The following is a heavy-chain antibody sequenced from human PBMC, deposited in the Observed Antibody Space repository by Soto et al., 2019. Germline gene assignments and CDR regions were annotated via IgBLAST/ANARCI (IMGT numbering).Heavy chain of an antibody. Sequence: ASVKVSCKASGYPFTRYSIRWVRQAPGQGLEWMGWISGYNGDTEYSKNFQGRLTMTIDTSTTTASMELRSLRSDDTAVYYCARASLTIFGAPYGMDVWGQGXSVTVSS. D-gene: IGHD3-3*01. J-gene: IGHJ6*02. CDR3: ARASLTIFGAPYGMDV. CDR2: ISGYNGDT. CDR1: GYPFTRYS. V-gene: IGHV1-18*04.